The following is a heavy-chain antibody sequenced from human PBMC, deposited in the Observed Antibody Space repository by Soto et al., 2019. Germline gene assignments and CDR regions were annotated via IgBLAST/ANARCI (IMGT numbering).Heavy chain of an antibody. CDR1: GGTFSSYA. CDR2: IIPIFGTA. CDR3: PRHTKKGGSWRYYYYYHGMDV. V-gene: IGHV1-69*13. J-gene: IGHJ6*02. D-gene: IGHD6-13*01. Sequence: SSVKVSCKASGGTFSSYAISWVRQAPGQGLEWLGGIIPIFGTANYAQKFQGRVTITAEESTSTAYMELSSLRSEDTAMYSCPRHTKKGGSWRYYYYYHGMDVWGQGPTVTASS.